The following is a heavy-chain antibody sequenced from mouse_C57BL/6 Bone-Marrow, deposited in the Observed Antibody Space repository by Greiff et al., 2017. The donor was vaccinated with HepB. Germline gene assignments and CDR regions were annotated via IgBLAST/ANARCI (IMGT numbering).Heavy chain of an antibody. CDR1: GYTFTSYW. CDR2: IDPSDSYT. D-gene: IGHD3-2*02. V-gene: IGHV1-50*01. CDR3: ARKLRLQAMDY. J-gene: IGHJ4*01. Sequence: QVQLQQPGAELVKPGASVKLSCKASGYTFTSYWMQWVKQRPGQGLEWIREIDPSDSYTNYNQKFKGKATLTVDTSSSTAYMQLSSLTSEDSAVYYCARKLRLQAMDYWGQGTSVTVSS.